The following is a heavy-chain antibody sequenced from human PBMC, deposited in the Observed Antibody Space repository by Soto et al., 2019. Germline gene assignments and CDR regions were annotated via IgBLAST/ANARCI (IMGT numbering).Heavy chain of an antibody. J-gene: IGHJ3*02. CDR3: ASQLRWHAFDI. CDR2: IYYSGST. CDR1: GGSISSGGYY. Sequence: QVQLQESGPGLVKPSQTLSLTCTVSGGSISSGGYYWSWIRQHPGKGLEWIGYIYYSGSTYYNPSLKSRVTISVVTSKNQFSLKLSSVTAADTAVSYRASQLRWHAFDIWGQGTMLTVSS. V-gene: IGHV4-31*03. D-gene: IGHD4-17*01.